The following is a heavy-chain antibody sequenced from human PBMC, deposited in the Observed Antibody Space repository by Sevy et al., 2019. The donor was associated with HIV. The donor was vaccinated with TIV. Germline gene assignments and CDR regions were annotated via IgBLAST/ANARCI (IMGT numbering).Heavy chain of an antibody. V-gene: IGHV3-33*03. D-gene: IGHD3-10*01. J-gene: IGHJ4*02. CDR2: ILYEGINK. CDR3: ATARDYGSGSYDY. CDR1: GFSFDRHG. Sequence: GGSLRLSCVASGFSFDRHGMHWIRQAPGKGLEWVAVILYEGINKDYGDSVRGRFTISRDNSKNTLYLEMNNLRVDDTAVYYCATARDYGSGSYDYWGQGTLVTVSS.